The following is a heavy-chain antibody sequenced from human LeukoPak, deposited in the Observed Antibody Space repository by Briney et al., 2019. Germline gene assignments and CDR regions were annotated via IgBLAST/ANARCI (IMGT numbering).Heavy chain of an antibody. CDR2: INPNSGGT. CDR1: GYTFTGYY. CDR3: ARGRMVRGVIPRPLFDY. V-gene: IGHV1-2*02. Sequence: ASVKVSCKASGYTFTGYYMHWVRLAPGQGLEWMGWINPNSGGTNYAQKFQGRVTMTRDTSISTAYMELSRLRSDDTAVYYCARGRMVRGVIPRPLFDYWGQGTLVTVSS. D-gene: IGHD3-10*01. J-gene: IGHJ4*02.